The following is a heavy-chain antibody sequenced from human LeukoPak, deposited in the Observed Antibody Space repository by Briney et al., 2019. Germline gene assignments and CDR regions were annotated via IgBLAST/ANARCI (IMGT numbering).Heavy chain of an antibody. Sequence: ASVKVSCKASEYTFTDYYMHWVRQAPGQGLEWMGGIIPIFGTANYAQKFQGRVTITADESTSTAYMELSSLRSEDTAVYYCARGDYGSGNYWGQGTLVTVSS. CDR1: EYTFTDYY. D-gene: IGHD3-10*01. CDR2: IIPIFGTA. CDR3: ARGDYGSGNY. J-gene: IGHJ4*02. V-gene: IGHV1-69*13.